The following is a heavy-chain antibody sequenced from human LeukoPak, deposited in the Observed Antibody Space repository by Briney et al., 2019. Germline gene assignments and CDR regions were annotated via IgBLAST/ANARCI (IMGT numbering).Heavy chain of an antibody. Sequence: GGSLRLSCAASGFSFSTYAMSWVRQAPGKGLEWVAFIWNDGSNKYYADSVKGRFTISRDNSKNTLYLQMNSLRAEDTAVYYCARDIGNYFDFWGQGTLVTVSS. CDR2: IWNDGSNK. D-gene: IGHD3-16*02. J-gene: IGHJ4*02. CDR1: GFSFSTYA. V-gene: IGHV3-33*08. CDR3: ARDIGNYFDF.